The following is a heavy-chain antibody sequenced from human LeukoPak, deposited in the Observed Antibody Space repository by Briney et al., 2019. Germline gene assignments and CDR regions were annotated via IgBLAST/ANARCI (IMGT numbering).Heavy chain of an antibody. CDR3: ARGTTGGYSPSH. V-gene: IGHV3-74*01. CDR1: GFTFINYW. D-gene: IGHD5-12*01. J-gene: IGHJ4*02. Sequence: GGSLRLSCAASGFTFINYWMVWVRQAPGKGLLWVSRINSDGSSTTYADSVKGRFTIPRDNAKNTVYLQMNSLRAEDTAVYYCARGTTGGYSPSHWGQGTLVTVSS. CDR2: INSDGSST.